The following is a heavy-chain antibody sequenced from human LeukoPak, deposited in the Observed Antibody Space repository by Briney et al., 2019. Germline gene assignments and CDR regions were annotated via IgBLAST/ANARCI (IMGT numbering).Heavy chain of an antibody. CDR2: ISAYNGNT. Sequence: RASVKVSCKASGYTFTSYGISWVRQAPGQGLEWMGWISAYNGNTNYAQKLQGRVTMTTDTSTSTAYMELRSLRSDDTAVYYCARAHYYGSGSYWAKPAGPFDYWGQGTLVTVSS. V-gene: IGHV1-18*01. CDR1: GYTFTSYG. J-gene: IGHJ4*02. D-gene: IGHD3-10*01. CDR3: ARAHYYGSGSYWAKPAGPFDY.